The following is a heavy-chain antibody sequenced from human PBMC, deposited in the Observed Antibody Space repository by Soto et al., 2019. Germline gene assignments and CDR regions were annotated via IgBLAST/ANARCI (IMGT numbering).Heavy chain of an antibody. V-gene: IGHV4-34*01. CDR3: ARRCNWNDCYYYGMDV. CDR2: INHSGST. CDR1: GGSFSGYY. Sequence: SETLSLTCAVYGGSFSGYYWSWIRQPPGKGLEWIGEINHSGSTNYNPSLKSRVTISVDTSKNQFSLKLSSVTTADTAVYYCARRCNWNDCYYYGMDVWGQGTTVTVSS. D-gene: IGHD1-1*01. J-gene: IGHJ6*02.